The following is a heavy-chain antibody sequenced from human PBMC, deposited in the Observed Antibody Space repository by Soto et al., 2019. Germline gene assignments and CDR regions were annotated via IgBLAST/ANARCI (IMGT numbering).Heavy chain of an antibody. D-gene: IGHD3-16*01. CDR3: AGGPYYYYGMDV. Sequence: ASVKVSCKASGYTFTSYAMHWVRQAPGQRLEWMGWINAGNGNTKYSQKFQGRVTITRDTSASTAYMELSSLRSEDTALYYCAGGPYYYYGMDVWGQGTTVTVSS. V-gene: IGHV1-3*01. CDR2: INAGNGNT. J-gene: IGHJ6*02. CDR1: GYTFTSYA.